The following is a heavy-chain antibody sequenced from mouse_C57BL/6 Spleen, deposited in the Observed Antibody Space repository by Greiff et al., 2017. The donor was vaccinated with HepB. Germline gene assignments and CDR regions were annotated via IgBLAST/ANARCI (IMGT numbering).Heavy chain of an antibody. V-gene: IGHV3-6*01. D-gene: IGHD1-1*01. CDR2: VSYDGSN. CDR3: ARDDTTVVAAYWYVDV. Sequence: VQLQQSGPGLVKPSQSLSLTCSVTGYSITSGYYWNWIRQFPGNKLEWMGYVSYDGSNNYNPSLKNRISITRDTSKNQFFLKLNSVTTEDTATYYCARDDTTVVAAYWYVDVWGTGTTVTVSS. J-gene: IGHJ1*03. CDR1: GYSITSGYY.